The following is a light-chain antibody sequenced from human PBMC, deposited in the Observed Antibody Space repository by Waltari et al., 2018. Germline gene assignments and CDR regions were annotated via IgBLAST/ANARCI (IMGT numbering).Light chain of an antibody. V-gene: IGLV3-21*01. Sequence: SYVLTQPPSVSVAPGATARISCGGNNIESKSVHWHRQRPGQAPVVVISYDNDRAAGIPERFAGSNSGNTATLTISRVEAGDEADYYCQVWDANTDPGVFGTGTEVTVL. CDR1: NIESKS. CDR2: YDN. CDR3: QVWDANTDPGV. J-gene: IGLJ1*01.